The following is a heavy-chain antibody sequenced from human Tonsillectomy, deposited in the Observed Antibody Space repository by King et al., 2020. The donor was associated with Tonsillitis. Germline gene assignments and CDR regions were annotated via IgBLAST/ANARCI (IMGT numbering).Heavy chain of an antibody. Sequence: VQLVESGGGVVQPGGSLRLSCAASEFTFSSYAMHWVRQPPGKGLEWVAFIRYDGSKKYYANSVKGRFTIARDNSKNTLYLQMNSLRAEDTALYYCTKDADCSGGTCYINYYSFGMDVWGPGATVTASS. J-gene: IGHJ6*01. CDR3: TKDADCSGGTCYINYYSFGMDV. D-gene: IGHD2-15*01. CDR1: EFTFSSYA. V-gene: IGHV3-30*02. CDR2: IRYDGSKK.